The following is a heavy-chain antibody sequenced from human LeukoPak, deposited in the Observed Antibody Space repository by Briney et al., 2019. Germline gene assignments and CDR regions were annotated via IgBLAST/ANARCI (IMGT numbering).Heavy chain of an antibody. CDR1: GFTFDDYG. CDR2: INWNGGST. J-gene: IGHJ3*02. CDR3: ARDHYDILTCYDAFDI. D-gene: IGHD3-9*01. V-gene: IGHV3-20*04. Sequence: PGGSLRLSCAASGFTFDDYGMSWVRQAPGKGLEWVSGINWNGGSTGYADSVKGRFTISRDNAKNSLYLQMNSLRAEDTALYYCARDHYDILTCYDAFDIWGQGTMVTVSS.